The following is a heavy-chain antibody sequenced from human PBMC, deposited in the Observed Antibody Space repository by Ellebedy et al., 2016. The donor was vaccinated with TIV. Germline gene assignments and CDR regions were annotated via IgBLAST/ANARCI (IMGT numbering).Heavy chain of an antibody. Sequence: PGGSLRLSCAASGFSFRSYWMTWVRQAPGKGLEWVANIYQDGSEIYYVDSVKGRFTISRANAKSSLYLQMNSLKAEDTAVYFCARRGSYGDYAVQVNSWLDSWGQGTLVTVSS. J-gene: IGHJ5*01. D-gene: IGHD3-16*01. CDR1: GFSFRSYW. CDR2: IYQDGSEI. V-gene: IGHV3-7*01. CDR3: ARRGSYGDYAVQVNSWLDS.